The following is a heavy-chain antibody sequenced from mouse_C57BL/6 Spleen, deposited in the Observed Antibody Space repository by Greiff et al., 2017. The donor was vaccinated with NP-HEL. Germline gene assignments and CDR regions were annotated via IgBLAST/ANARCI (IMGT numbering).Heavy chain of an antibody. CDR1: GYTFTSYW. D-gene: IGHD1-1*01. Sequence: QVQLQQPGAELVRPGSSVKLSCKASGYTFTSYWMHWVKQRPIQGLEWIGNIDPSDSETHYNQKFKDKATLTVDKSSSTAYMQLSSLTSEDSAVYYCARRGKLLRGYYAMDYWGQGTSVTVSS. V-gene: IGHV1-52*01. CDR3: ARRGKLLRGYYAMDY. CDR2: IDPSDSET. J-gene: IGHJ4*01.